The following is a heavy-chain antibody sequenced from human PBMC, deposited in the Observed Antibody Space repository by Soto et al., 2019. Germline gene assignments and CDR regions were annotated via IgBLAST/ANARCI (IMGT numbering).Heavy chain of an antibody. D-gene: IGHD2-2*01. CDR1: GGSISSGDYY. V-gene: IGHV4-30-4*01. J-gene: IGHJ5*02. CDR2: IYYSGST. Sequence: SETLSLTCTVSGGSISSGDYYWSWIRQPPGKGLEWIGYIYYSGSTYYNPSLKSRVTISVDTSKNQFSLKLSSVTAADTAVYYCARLVVPAVGGWFDPWGQGTLVTVSS. CDR3: ARLVVPAVGGWFDP.